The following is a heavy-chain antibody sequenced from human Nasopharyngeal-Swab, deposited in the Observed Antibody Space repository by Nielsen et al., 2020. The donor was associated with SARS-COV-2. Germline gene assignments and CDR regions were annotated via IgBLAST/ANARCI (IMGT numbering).Heavy chain of an antibody. D-gene: IGHD3-22*01. J-gene: IGHJ4*02. CDR2: ISSAGSYI. CDR3: ARTSSGYYNDY. V-gene: IGHV3-21*01. CDR1: GFTLSSYS. Sequence: GESLKISCAASGFTLSSYSMNWVRQAPGKGLEWVSSISSAGSYIYYADSVKGRFTISRDNAKNSLYLQVSSLRAEDTAVYYCARTSSGYYNDYWGQGTLVIVSS.